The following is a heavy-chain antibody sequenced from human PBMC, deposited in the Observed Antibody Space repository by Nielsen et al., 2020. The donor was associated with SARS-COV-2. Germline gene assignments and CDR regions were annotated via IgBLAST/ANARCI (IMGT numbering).Heavy chain of an antibody. Sequence: SETLSLTCTVSGGSISSYYWSWIRQPPGKGLEWIGYIYYSGSTNYNPSLKSRVTISVDTSKNQFSLKLGSVTAADTAVYYCARAKLGYYYYGMDVWGQGTTVTVSS. CDR3: ARAKLGYYYYGMDV. V-gene: IGHV4-59*01. CDR2: IYYSGST. J-gene: IGHJ6*02. CDR1: GGSISSYY. D-gene: IGHD7-27*01.